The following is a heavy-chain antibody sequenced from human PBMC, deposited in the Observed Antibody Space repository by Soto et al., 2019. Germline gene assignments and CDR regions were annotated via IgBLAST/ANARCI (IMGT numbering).Heavy chain of an antibody. J-gene: IGHJ5*02. CDR3: ARGRSSYRSPYRYNWFDP. D-gene: IGHD3-16*01. V-gene: IGHV4-34*01. CDR2: INHSGST. CDR1: GGSFSGYY. Sequence: SETLSLTCAVYGGSFSGYYWSWIRQPPGKGLEWIGEINHSGSTNYNPSLKSRVTISVDTSKNQFSLKLSSVTAADTAVYYCARGRSSYRSPYRYNWFDPWGQGTLVTVSS.